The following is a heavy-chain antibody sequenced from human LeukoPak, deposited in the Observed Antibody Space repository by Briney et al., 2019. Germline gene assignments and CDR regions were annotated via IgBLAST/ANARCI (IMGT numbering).Heavy chain of an antibody. CDR1: GYSFTSYW. CDR2: IDPSDSYT. D-gene: IGHD3-16*01. J-gene: IGHJ5*02. V-gene: IGHV5-10-1*01. CDR3: ARGDYANNWFDP. Sequence: GESLKISCKGSGYSFTSYWISWVRQMPGKGLAWMGRIDPSDSYTNYSPSFQGHVTISADKSISTAYLQWSSLKASDTAMYYCARGDYANNWFDPWGQGTLVTVSS.